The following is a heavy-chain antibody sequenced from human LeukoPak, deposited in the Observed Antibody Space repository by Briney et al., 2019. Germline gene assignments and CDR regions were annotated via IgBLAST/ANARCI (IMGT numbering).Heavy chain of an antibody. CDR3: AKDAMDIVVVPAAIRAYYYYYYMDV. CDR2: ISWDGGST. CDR1: GFTFDDYA. J-gene: IGHJ6*03. D-gene: IGHD2-2*03. Sequence: GGSLRLSCAASGFTFDDYAMHWVRQAPGKGLEWVSLISWDGGSTYYADSVKGRFTISRDNSKNSLYLQMNSLRAEDTALYYCAKDAMDIVVVPAAIRAYYYYYYMDVWGKGTTVTVSS. V-gene: IGHV3-43D*03.